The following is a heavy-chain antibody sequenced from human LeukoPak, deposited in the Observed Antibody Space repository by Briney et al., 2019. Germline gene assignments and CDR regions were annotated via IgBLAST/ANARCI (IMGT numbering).Heavy chain of an antibody. V-gene: IGHV4-30-2*01. Sequence: TLSLTCTVSGGSISSSSYSWSWIRQPPGKGLEWIGYIYHSGSTYYNPSLKGRVTISVDRSKNQFSLKLSSVTAADTAVYYCARGIGLSGDFDYWGQGTLVTVSS. D-gene: IGHD3-16*02. J-gene: IGHJ4*02. CDR1: GGSISSSSYS. CDR2: IYHSGST. CDR3: ARGIGLSGDFDY.